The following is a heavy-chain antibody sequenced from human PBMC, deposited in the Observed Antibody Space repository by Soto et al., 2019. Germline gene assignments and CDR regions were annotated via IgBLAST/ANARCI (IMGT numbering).Heavy chain of an antibody. D-gene: IGHD6-6*01. CDR1: GFSLPNFA. J-gene: IGHJ4*02. CDR3: EKALGGSSSAHFFEK. Sequence: PGGSLRLSCATSGFSLPNFAMSWVRQAPGKGLEWVSAISASGDNTYYAGSVKGRFTISRDISKNTLYLHINGLRAEDTAVYYCEKALGGSSSAHFFEKWGQGALVTVSS. V-gene: IGHV3-23*01. CDR2: ISASGDNT.